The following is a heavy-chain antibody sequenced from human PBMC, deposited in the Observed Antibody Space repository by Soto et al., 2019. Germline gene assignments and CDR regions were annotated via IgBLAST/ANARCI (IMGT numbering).Heavy chain of an antibody. J-gene: IGHJ6*02. CDR1: GGSISSGGYS. CDR2: IYHSGST. Sequence: QLQLQESGSGLVKPSQTLSLTCAVSGGSISSGGYSWSWIRQPPGKGLEWIGYIYHSGSTYYNPSLKSRVTISVDRSKNQFSLKLSSVTAADTAVYYCARDRGITMVRGPYGVGGMDVWGQGTTVTVSS. D-gene: IGHD3-10*01. CDR3: ARDRGITMVRGPYGVGGMDV. V-gene: IGHV4-30-2*01.